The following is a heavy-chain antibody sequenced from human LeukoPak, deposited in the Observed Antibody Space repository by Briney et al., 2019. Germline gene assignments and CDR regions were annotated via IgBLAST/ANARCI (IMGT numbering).Heavy chain of an antibody. J-gene: IGHJ3*02. CDR3: AKDRPSGYGWVI. D-gene: IGHD5-12*01. CDR2: ISDSGFGT. V-gene: IGHV3-23*01. CDR1: GFTFSTYA. Sequence: GGSLRLSCAASGFTFSTYAMSWVRQAPGKGLEWVSAISDSGFGTYYADSVKGRFTISRDNSKNTLYLQMNSLRAEDTAVYYCAKDRPSGYGWVIWGQGTMVTVSS.